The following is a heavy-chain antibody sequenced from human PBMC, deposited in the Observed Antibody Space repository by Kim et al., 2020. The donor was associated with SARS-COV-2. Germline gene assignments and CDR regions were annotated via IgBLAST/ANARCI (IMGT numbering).Heavy chain of an antibody. V-gene: IGHV4-59*08. J-gene: IGHJ4*02. CDR3: ARSDGGKGIQLSNPPFDY. Sequence: SETLSLTCTVSGGSISSYYWSWIRQPPGKGLEWIGYIYYSGSTNYNPSLKSRVTISVDTSKNQFSLKLSSVTAADTAVYYCARSDGGKGIQLSNPPFDYWGQGTLVTVSS. CDR1: GGSISSYY. D-gene: IGHD5-18*01. CDR2: IYYSGST.